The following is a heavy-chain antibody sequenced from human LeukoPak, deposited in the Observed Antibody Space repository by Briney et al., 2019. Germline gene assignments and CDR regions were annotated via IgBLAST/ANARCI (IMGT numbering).Heavy chain of an antibody. Sequence: GGSLRLSCAASGFTFDDYAMHWVRQAPGNGLEWVSGISWNSGSIGYADSVKGRFTISRDNAKNSLYLQMNSLRAEDTALYYCAKDMGWQIRYYFDYWGQGTLVTVSS. V-gene: IGHV3-9*01. CDR1: GFTFDDYA. J-gene: IGHJ4*02. CDR2: ISWNSGSI. CDR3: AKDMGWQIRYYFDY. D-gene: IGHD6-19*01.